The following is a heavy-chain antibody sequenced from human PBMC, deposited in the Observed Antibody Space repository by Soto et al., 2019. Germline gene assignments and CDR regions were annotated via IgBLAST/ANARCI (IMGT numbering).Heavy chain of an antibody. V-gene: IGHV4-38-2*01. CDR2: IYHSGST. CDR1: GYSISSGYY. CDR3: ARSRVTYYYYGIDV. Sequence: PSETLSLTCAVSGYSISSGYYWGWIRQPPGKGLEWIGSIYHSGSTYYNPSLKSRVTISVDTSKNQFSLKLSSVTAADTAVYYCARSRVTYYYYGIDVWGQGTTVTAP. D-gene: IGHD5-18*01. J-gene: IGHJ6*02.